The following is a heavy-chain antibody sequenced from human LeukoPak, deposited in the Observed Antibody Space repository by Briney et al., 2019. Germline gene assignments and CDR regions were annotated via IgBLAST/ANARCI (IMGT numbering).Heavy chain of an antibody. J-gene: IGHJ4*02. V-gene: IGHV3-72*01. D-gene: IGHD3-22*01. CDR1: GFTFSDHY. CDR3: TRGFRYYYDASGYYFFDY. Sequence: GGSLRLSCAASGFTFSDHYMDWVRQAPGKGLEWVGRTRNKANSYTTEYAASVKGRFTISRDDSKKSLYLQMNSLKTEDTAVYYCTRGFRYYYDASGYYFFDYWGQGTLVTVSS. CDR2: TRNKANSYTT.